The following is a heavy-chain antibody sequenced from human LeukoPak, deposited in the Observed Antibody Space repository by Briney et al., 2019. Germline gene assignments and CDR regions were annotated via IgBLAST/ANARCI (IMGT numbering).Heavy chain of an antibody. CDR1: GYTFTSYG. D-gene: IGHD4-17*01. Sequence: ASVKVSCKASGYTFTSYGISWVRQAPGQGLEWMGWISAYNGNTNYAQKLQGRVTMTTDTSTSTAYMELRSLRSDDTAVYYCARDIRSGDYPRGYYFDYWGQGTLVTVSS. CDR3: ARDIRSGDYPRGYYFDY. CDR2: ISAYNGNT. J-gene: IGHJ4*02. V-gene: IGHV1-18*01.